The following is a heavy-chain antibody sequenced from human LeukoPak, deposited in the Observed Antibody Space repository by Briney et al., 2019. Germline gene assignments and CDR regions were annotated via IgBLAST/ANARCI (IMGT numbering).Heavy chain of an antibody. Sequence: ASVKVSCKASGGTFSSYAISWVRQAPGQGLEWMGIINPSGGSTSYAQKFQGRVTMTRDTSTSTVYMELSSLRSEDTAVYYCARTYSSGWYDLDYWGQGTLVTVSS. J-gene: IGHJ4*02. CDR3: ARTYSSGWYDLDY. CDR1: GGTFSSYA. D-gene: IGHD6-19*01. CDR2: INPSGGST. V-gene: IGHV1-46*01.